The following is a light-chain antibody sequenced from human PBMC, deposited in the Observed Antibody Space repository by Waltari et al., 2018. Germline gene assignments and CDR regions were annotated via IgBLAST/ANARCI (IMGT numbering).Light chain of an antibody. CDR1: KLGYKY. CDR2: EDT. J-gene: IGLJ3*02. CDR3: QVWDGITSTGV. V-gene: IGLV3-1*01. Sequence: SYELPQPPSVSVSAGQTAIITCSGDKLGYKYVCWYQQKPGQSPVLIIYEDTMRPSVIPERFSGSNSGNTATLTISGTQTLDEADYYCQVWDGITSTGVFGGGTRLTVL.